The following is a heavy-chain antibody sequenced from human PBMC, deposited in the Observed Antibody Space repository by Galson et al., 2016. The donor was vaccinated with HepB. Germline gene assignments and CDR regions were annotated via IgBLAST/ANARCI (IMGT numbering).Heavy chain of an antibody. Sequence: QSGAEVKEPGESLKISCKASGYKFSSSWIGWVRQVPGKGLEWMGVIYPGDSDTRYSPSFQGQVTISADESLTTAYVQWSSLKASDTAIHYCARRDDSLTGYSFWGRGTLVTV. V-gene: IGHV5-51*01. CDR1: GYKFSSSW. CDR3: ARRDDSLTGYSF. J-gene: IGHJ4*02. D-gene: IGHD3-9*01. CDR2: IYPGDSDT.